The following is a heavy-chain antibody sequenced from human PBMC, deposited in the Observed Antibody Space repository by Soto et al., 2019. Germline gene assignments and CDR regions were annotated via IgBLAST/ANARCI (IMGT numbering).Heavy chain of an antibody. Sequence: QVQLVQSGDEVKKPGASVKVSCKASGYTFTNYGISWVRQAPGQGLEWLGWISAYNGNTKYPQKLQGRVTMTTDTSTRTSYMELTSLRSDDTAVYFCARDGDRCTSTRCSPAPDTHFDLWGRGTLVTVSS. D-gene: IGHD2-2*01. J-gene: IGHJ2*01. V-gene: IGHV1-18*01. CDR1: GYTFTNYG. CDR3: ARDGDRCTSTRCSPAPDTHFDL. CDR2: ISAYNGNT.